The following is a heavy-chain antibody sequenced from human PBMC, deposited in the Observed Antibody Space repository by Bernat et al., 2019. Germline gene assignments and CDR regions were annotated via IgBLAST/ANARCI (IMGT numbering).Heavy chain of an antibody. J-gene: IGHJ4*02. Sequence: EVQLVESGGGLVQPGGSLRLSCVASGFSFSNYAMTWVRQGPGKGLEWVGSIRQDGTESHYVDSVKGRFTISRDNAKNSVYLQMNSLRAEDTATYYCVAVVSAVDCWGQGTLVTVSS. CDR1: GFSFSNYA. V-gene: IGHV3-7*03. D-gene: IGHD5/OR15-5a*01. CDR3: VAVVSAVDC. CDR2: IRQDGTES.